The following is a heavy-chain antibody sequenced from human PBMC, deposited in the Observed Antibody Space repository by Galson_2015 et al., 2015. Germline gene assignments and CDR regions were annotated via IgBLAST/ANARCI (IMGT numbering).Heavy chain of an antibody. D-gene: IGHD2-15*01. CDR1: GFTFSSYG. J-gene: IGHJ4*02. Sequence: SLRLSCAASGFTFSSYGMHWVRQAPGKGLEWVAVIWYDGSNKYYADSVKGRFTISRDNSKNTLFLQMNSLRAEDTAVYYCARAQWGELPGAGTDYWGQGTLVTVSS. V-gene: IGHV3-33*01. CDR3: ARAQWGELPGAGTDY. CDR2: IWYDGSNK.